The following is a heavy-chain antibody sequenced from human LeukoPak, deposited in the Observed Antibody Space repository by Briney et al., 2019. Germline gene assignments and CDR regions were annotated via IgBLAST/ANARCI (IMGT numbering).Heavy chain of an antibody. V-gene: IGHV4-34*01. CDR3: ARGLRYFDWLPRFDY. J-gene: IGHJ4*02. D-gene: IGHD3-9*01. CDR2: INHSGST. Sequence: PSETLSLTCAVYGGSFSGYYWSWIRQPPGKGLEWIGEINHSGSTNYNPSLKSRVTISVDTSKNQFSLKLGSVTAADTAVYYCARGLRYFDWLPRFDYWGQGTLVTVSS. CDR1: GGSFSGYY.